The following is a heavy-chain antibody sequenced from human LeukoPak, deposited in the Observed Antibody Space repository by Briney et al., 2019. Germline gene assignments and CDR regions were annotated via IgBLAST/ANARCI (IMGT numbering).Heavy chain of an antibody. Sequence: PSETLSLTCAVYGGSFSGYYWSWIRQPPGKGLEWIGEINHSGSTNYNPSLKSQVTISVDTSKNQFSLKLSSVTAADTAVYYCAFNSFFDPWGQGTLVTVSS. V-gene: IGHV4-34*01. D-gene: IGHD4-23*01. J-gene: IGHJ5*02. CDR2: INHSGST. CDR3: AFNSFFDP. CDR1: GGSFSGYY.